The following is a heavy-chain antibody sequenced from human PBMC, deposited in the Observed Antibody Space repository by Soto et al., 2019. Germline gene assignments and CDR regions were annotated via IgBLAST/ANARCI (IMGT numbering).Heavy chain of an antibody. CDR3: ARDRERWLHLCWFDP. J-gene: IGHJ5*02. CDR1: GFTFSSYW. D-gene: IGHD5-12*01. V-gene: IGHV3-7*03. CDR2: IKQDGSEK. Sequence: GSLRLSCAASGFTFSSYWMSWVRQAPGKGLEWVANIKQDGSEKYYVDSVKGRFTISRDNAKNSLYLQMNSLRAEDTAVYYCARDRERWLHLCWFDPWGQGTLVTVSS.